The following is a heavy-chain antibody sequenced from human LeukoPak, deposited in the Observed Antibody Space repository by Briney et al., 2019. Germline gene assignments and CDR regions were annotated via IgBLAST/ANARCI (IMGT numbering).Heavy chain of an antibody. V-gene: IGHV3-30-3*01. CDR3: AKGWTTVTTFLDY. CDR2: ISYDGSNK. J-gene: IGHJ4*02. D-gene: IGHD4-17*01. Sequence: PGGSLRLSCAASGFTFSSYAMHWVRQAPGKGLEWVAVISYDGSNKYYADSVKGRFTISRDNSKNTLYLQMNSLRAEDTAVYYCAKGWTTVTTFLDYWGQGTLVTVSS. CDR1: GFTFSSYA.